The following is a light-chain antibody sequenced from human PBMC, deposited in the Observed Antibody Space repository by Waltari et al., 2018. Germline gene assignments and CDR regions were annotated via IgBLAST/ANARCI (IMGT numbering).Light chain of an antibody. CDR2: EGK. J-gene: IGLJ3*02. V-gene: IGLV2-23*01. CDR3: CSYAGSSAPRV. CDR1: RCAVGNYNL. Sequence: QSALTQPASVSGSPGQSLTISCTGPRCAVGNYNLVSWYRQHPGKAPKLMIYEGKKWPSGVSNRFSGSNSGNMASLTISGLQAEDEADYYCCSYAGSSAPRVFGGGTKLTVL.